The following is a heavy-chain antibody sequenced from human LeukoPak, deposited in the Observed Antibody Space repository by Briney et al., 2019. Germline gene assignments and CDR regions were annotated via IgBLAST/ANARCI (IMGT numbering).Heavy chain of an antibody. J-gene: IGHJ4*02. CDR2: ISSSSSYI. V-gene: IGHV3-21*01. D-gene: IGHD2-2*01. CDR1: GFTFSSYS. CDR3: ARDGLSSSGTKDY. Sequence: GGSLRLSCAASGFTFSSYSMNWVRQAPGKGLEWVSSISSSSSYIYYADSVKGRFTISRDNAKNSLYLQMNSLRAEDTAVYYCARDGLSSSGTKDYWGQGTLVTVSS.